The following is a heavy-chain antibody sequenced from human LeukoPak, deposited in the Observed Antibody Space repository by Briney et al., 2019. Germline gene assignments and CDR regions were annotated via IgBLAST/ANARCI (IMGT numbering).Heavy chain of an antibody. D-gene: IGHD2-15*01. CDR2: GGSSGST. CDR3: AKRGGYCSGGSCYGGMDV. Sequence: SGGSLRLSCAASGFTFSKYSMSWVRQAPGKGLEWVSDGGSSGSTYYADSVKGRFTISRDNSENMLYLQMNSLRVEDTAVYYCAKRGGYCSGGSCYGGMDVWGKGTTVTVSS. J-gene: IGHJ6*04. V-gene: IGHV3-23*01. CDR1: GFTFSKYS.